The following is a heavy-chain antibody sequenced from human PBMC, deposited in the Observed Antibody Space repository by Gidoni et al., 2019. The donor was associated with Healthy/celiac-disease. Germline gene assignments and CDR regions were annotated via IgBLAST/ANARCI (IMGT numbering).Heavy chain of an antibody. V-gene: IGHV3-30*18. CDR1: GFTFSSYG. D-gene: IGHD3-10*01. CDR2: ISYDGSNK. CDR3: AKDQIRGVLNWFDP. J-gene: IGHJ5*02. Sequence: QVQLVESGGGVVQPGRSLRLSCAASGFTFSSYGMHWVRQAPGKGLEWVAVISYDGSNKYYADSVKGRFTISRDNSKNTLYLQMNSLRAEDTAVYYCAKDQIRGVLNWFDPWGQGTLVTVSS.